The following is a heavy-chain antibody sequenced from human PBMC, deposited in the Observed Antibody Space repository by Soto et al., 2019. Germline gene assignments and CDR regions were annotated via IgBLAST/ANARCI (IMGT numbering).Heavy chain of an antibody. Sequence: DVQLVESGGGLIQPGESLRLSCAAFGLTISGQKYVAWVRQAPGKGLEWVSALYDVDGSFSADSVKGRFTTSSDSSKTTVYLQMNDLRPDDTAVYYCATWHEREHAYDVWGQGTTVTVSS. CDR2: LYDVDGS. D-gene: IGHD1-1*01. J-gene: IGHJ3*01. CDR1: GLTISGQKY. CDR3: ATWHEREHAYDV. V-gene: IGHV3-53*01.